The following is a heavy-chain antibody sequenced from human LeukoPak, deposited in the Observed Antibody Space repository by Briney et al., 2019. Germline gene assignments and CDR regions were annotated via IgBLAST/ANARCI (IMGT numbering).Heavy chain of an antibody. CDR1: GFTFSSYA. Sequence: QSGGSLRLSCAASGFTFSSYAMHWVRQAPGKGLEWVAVISYDGSNKYYADSVKGRFTISRDNPKNTLYLQMNSLRAEDTAVYYCARGTTVTTQYYFDYWGQGTLVTVSS. D-gene: IGHD4-17*01. V-gene: IGHV3-30*04. CDR2: ISYDGSNK. J-gene: IGHJ4*02. CDR3: ARGTTVTTQYYFDY.